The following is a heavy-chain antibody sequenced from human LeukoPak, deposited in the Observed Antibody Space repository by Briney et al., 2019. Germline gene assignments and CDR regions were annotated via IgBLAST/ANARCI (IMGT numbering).Heavy chain of an antibody. CDR3: ARAKSAGYYFDF. J-gene: IGHJ4*02. CDR2: ISGSGGST. Sequence: GGSLRLSCAASGFTFSSYTMSWVRQAPGKGLEWVSAISGSGGSTYSADSVKGRFTISRDSSKNTLYLQMNSLRAEDTAVYYCARAKSAGYYFDFWGQGTLVSVSS. V-gene: IGHV3-23*01. CDR1: GFTFSSYT.